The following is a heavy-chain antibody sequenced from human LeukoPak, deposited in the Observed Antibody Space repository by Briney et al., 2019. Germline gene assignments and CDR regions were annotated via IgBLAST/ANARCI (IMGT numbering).Heavy chain of an antibody. CDR2: INPSGGST. V-gene: IGHV1-46*01. J-gene: IGHJ4*02. CDR1: GYTFTSYG. Sequence: GASVKVSCKASGYTFTSYGISWVRQAPGQGLEWMGIINPSGGSTGYAQKFQGRVTMTRDTSTSTVYMELSSLRSEDTAVYYCARDERYYDSSGYYYPLGYWGQGTLVTVSS. CDR3: ARDERYYDSSGYYYPLGY. D-gene: IGHD3-22*01.